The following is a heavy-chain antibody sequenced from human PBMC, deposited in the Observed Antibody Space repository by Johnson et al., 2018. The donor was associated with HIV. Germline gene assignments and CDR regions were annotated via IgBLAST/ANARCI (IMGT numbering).Heavy chain of an antibody. CDR2: IYSGGST. CDR1: GFTVSSNY. V-gene: IGHV3-66*01. D-gene: IGHD2-15*01. Sequence: VQLVESGGGVVQPGGSLRLPCAASGFTVSSNYMSWVRQAPGKGLEWVSVIYSGGSTYYADSVKGRFTISRDNSKNTLYLQMNSLKTEDTAVYYCTTEWWSYAFDIWGQGTMVTVS. CDR3: TTEWWSYAFDI. J-gene: IGHJ3*02.